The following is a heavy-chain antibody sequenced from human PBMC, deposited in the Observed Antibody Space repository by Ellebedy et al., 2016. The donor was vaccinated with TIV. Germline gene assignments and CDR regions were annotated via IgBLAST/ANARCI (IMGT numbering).Heavy chain of an antibody. V-gene: IGHV4-30-2*01. CDR2: IYHSGST. CDR3: ARGTRMRFDP. J-gene: IGHJ5*02. CDR1: GGSISSGGYS. D-gene: IGHD2-8*01. Sequence: SETLSLXXAVSGGSISSGGYSWSWIRQPPGKGLEWIGYIYHSGSTYYNPSLKSRVTISVDRSKNQFSLKLSSVTAADTAVYYCARGTRMRFDPWGQGTLVTVSS.